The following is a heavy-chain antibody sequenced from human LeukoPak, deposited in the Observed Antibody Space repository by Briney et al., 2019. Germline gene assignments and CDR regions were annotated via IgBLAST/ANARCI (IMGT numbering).Heavy chain of an antibody. Sequence: TASETLSLTCTVSGGSISSSSYYWGWIRQPPGKGLEWIGSIYFSGNTYYNPSLKTRVTISIDTSKNQFSLKLTSVTAADTAIFYCAGGYFVHTFDFWGQGTLGTVSS. CDR2: IYFSGNT. J-gene: IGHJ4*02. V-gene: IGHV4-39*01. CDR1: GGSISSSSYY. CDR3: AGGYFVHTFDF. D-gene: IGHD2-2*03.